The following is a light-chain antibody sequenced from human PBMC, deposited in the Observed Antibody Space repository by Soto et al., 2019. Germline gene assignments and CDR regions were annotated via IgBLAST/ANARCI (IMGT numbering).Light chain of an antibody. J-gene: IGLJ1*01. Sequence: QSVLTQPASVSGSPGQSITISRTGTSSDIGGYNYVSWSQQHPGKAPKLMIYEVSNRPSGVSNRFSGSKSGNTASLTISGLQAEDEADYYCTSYTSSSTYVFGTGTKVTVL. CDR2: EVS. CDR1: SSDIGGYNY. V-gene: IGLV2-14*01. CDR3: TSYTSSSTYV.